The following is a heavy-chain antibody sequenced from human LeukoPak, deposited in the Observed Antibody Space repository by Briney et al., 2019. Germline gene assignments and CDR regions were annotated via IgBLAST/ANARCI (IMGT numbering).Heavy chain of an antibody. V-gene: IGHV4-39*01. CDR3: ARIIAAAGGINFDY. CDR1: GGSISSGSYY. D-gene: IGHD6-13*01. CDR2: IYYSGST. Sequence: PSETLSLTCTVSGGSISSGSYYWGWIRQPPGKGLEWIASIYYSGSTYYNPSPKSRVTISVDTSKNQFSLKLSSVTAADTAVYYCARIIAAAGGINFDYWGQGTLVTVYS. J-gene: IGHJ4*02.